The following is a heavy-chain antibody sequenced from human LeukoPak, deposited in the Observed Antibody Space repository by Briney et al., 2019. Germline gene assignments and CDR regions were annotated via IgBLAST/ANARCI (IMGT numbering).Heavy chain of an antibody. J-gene: IGHJ4*02. CDR1: GGSFSGYY. D-gene: IGHD2-2*01. V-gene: IGHV4-34*01. CDR2: IYYIGST. Sequence: PSETLSLTCAVYGGSFSGYYWSWIRQPPGKGLEWVGNIYYIGSTSYNPSLKSRVTISVDTSKNQFSLKLSSVTAADTAVYYCARRCSSISCFQYWGQGTLVTVSS. CDR3: ARRCSSISCFQY.